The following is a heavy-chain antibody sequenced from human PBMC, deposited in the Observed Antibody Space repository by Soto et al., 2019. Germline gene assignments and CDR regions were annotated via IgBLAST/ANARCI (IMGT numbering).Heavy chain of an antibody. D-gene: IGHD6-13*01. CDR2: IKQDGSEQ. CDR1: GFTLSSYW. Sequence: EVQLVESGGGLVQPGGSLRLSCVGSGFTLSSYWMSWARQAPGKGLEWLANIKQDGSEQHYVDSVKDRFSISRDNAQNSLFLHMSSLRDEDTAVYYCARGSSLNYWGQGTLVTVSS. CDR3: ARGSSLNY. J-gene: IGHJ4*02. V-gene: IGHV3-7*01.